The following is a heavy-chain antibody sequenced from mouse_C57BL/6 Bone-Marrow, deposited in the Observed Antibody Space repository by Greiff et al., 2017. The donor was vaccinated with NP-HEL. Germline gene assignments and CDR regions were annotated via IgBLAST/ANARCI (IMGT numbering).Heavy chain of an antibody. D-gene: IGHD3-2*02. Sequence: QVHVKQSGAELVRPGASVTLSCKASGYTFTDYEMHWVKQTPVHGLEWIGAIDPETGGTAYNQKFKGKAILTADKSSSTAYMELRSLTSEDSAVYYCTRSPLRGFDYWGQGTTLTVSS. CDR3: TRSPLRGFDY. CDR2: IDPETGGT. CDR1: GYTFTDYE. V-gene: IGHV1-15*01. J-gene: IGHJ2*01.